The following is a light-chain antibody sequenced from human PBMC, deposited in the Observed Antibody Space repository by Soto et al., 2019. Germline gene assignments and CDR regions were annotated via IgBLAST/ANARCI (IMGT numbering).Light chain of an antibody. J-gene: IGLJ1*01. V-gene: IGLV2-14*01. CDR1: SSDVGGYDY. CDR2: DVS. Sequence: QSALTQPASVSGSPGQSITISCTGTSSDVGGYDYVSWFQQHPGQAPKLVIYDVSHRPSGVSIRFSGSKSGNTASLTISGLQIEDEVDYFCNSYTSSSTHVFGTGTKVTVL. CDR3: NSYTSSSTHV.